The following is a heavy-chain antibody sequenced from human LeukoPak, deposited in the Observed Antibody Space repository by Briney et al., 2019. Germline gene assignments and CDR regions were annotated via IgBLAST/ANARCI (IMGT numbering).Heavy chain of an antibody. D-gene: IGHD5-12*01. CDR3: ARAGGYASSWAY. Sequence: GGSLRLSCAASGFTFSSYWMSWVRQAPGKGLEWVANIKQDGSEKNYVDSVKGRFTISRDNAKNSLELQMNSLRDEDTAVYYCARAGGYASSWAYWGQGTLVTVSS. CDR1: GFTFSSYW. J-gene: IGHJ4*02. CDR2: IKQDGSEK. V-gene: IGHV3-7*01.